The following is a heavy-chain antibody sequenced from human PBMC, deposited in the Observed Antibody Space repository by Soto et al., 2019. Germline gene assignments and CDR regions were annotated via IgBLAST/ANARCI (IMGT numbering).Heavy chain of an antibody. J-gene: IGHJ4*02. CDR1: GGSISSSSYY. CDR2: MYYSGST. V-gene: IGHV4-39*01. CDR3: AGGYSYAYFDY. D-gene: IGHD5-18*01. Sequence: SETLSLTCIVSGGSISSSSYYWGWIRQPPGKGLEWIGSMYYSGSTHYNPSLKSRVTISADTSKNQFSLKLSSVTAADTAVYYCAGGYSYAYFDYWGQGTLVTVSS.